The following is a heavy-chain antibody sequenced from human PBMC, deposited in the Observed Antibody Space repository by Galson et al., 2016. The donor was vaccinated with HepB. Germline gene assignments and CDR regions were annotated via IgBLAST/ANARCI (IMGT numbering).Heavy chain of an antibody. CDR2: INGDSVHI. CDR1: GFTFSDYV. Sequence: SLRLSCAASGFTFSDYVMSWVRQAPGKGLEWVSSINGDSVHILYADSVKGRFTISRDNAKNSLFLQMNSLRAEDKAVYYCASLPFCTNTSCYGVSAVDYGVDVWGQGTTVIVSS. D-gene: IGHD2-2*01. CDR3: ASLPFCTNTSCYGVSAVDYGVDV. V-gene: IGHV3-21*01. J-gene: IGHJ6*02.